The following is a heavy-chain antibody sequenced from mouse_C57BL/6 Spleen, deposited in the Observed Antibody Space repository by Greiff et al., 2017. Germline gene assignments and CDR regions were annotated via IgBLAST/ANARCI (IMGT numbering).Heavy chain of an antibody. CDR3: AITTVVAHYYAMDY. CDR2: IDPEDGET. Sequence: EVKLMESGAELVKPGASVKLSCTASGFNIKDYYMHWVKQRTEQGLEWIGRIDPEDGETKYAPKFQGKATITADTSSNTAYLQLSSLTSEYTAVYYCAITTVVAHYYAMDYWGQGTSVTVSS. CDR1: GFNIKDYY. D-gene: IGHD1-1*01. V-gene: IGHV14-2*01. J-gene: IGHJ4*01.